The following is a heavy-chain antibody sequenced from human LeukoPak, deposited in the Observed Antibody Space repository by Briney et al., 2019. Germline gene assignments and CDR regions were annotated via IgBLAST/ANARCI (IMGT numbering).Heavy chain of an antibody. CDR1: GFTFSNYG. V-gene: IGHV3-30*18. Sequence: GGSLRLSCAASGFTFSNYGMHWVRQAPDKGLEWVAVISYDGSNKYFADSVKGRFTISRDNSKNTLYLQMNSLRAEDTAVYYCAKDRYYYDSSGYYDYWGQGTLVTVSS. CDR2: ISYDGSNK. CDR3: AKDRYYYDSSGYYDY. J-gene: IGHJ4*02. D-gene: IGHD3-22*01.